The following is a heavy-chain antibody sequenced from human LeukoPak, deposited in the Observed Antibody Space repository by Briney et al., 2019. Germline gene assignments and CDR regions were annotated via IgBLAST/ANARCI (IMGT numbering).Heavy chain of an antibody. D-gene: IGHD3-10*01. CDR1: GGSISSSSYY. V-gene: IGHV4-39*07. CDR3: ARDGLDYYGSGSYYY. Sequence: SETLSLTCTVSGGSISSSSYYWGWIRQPPGKGLEWIGSIYHSGSTYYNPSLKSRVTMSVDTSKNQFSLKLSSVTAADTAVYYCARDGLDYYGSGSYYYWGQGTLVTVSS. CDR2: IYHSGST. J-gene: IGHJ4*02.